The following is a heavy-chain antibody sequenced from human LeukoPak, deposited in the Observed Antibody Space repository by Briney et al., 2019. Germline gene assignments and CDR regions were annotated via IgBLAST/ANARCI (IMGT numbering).Heavy chain of an antibody. CDR1: GGTFSSYA. V-gene: IGHV1-69*13. J-gene: IGHJ4*02. CDR2: IIPIFGTA. D-gene: IGHD3-22*01. Sequence: SVKVSCKASGGTFSSYAISWVRQAPGQGLEWMGGIIPIFGTANYAQKFQGRVTITADESTSTAYMELSSLRSEDTAVYYCASPPPYYYDSSGYLHYWGQGTLVTVSS. CDR3: ASPPPYYYDSSGYLHY.